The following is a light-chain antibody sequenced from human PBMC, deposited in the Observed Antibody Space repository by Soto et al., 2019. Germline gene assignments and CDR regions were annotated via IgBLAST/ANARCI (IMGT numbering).Light chain of an antibody. CDR3: QQYSNWPPIT. Sequence: EIVLTQFSGPLSFSPGERATLSCRASQSVSSSYLAWYQQKPGQAPRLLIYDTSTRATGIAARFSGSGSGAEFTLTISSLQSEDFAVYYCQQYSNWPPITFGQGTRLEIK. J-gene: IGKJ5*01. CDR2: DTS. V-gene: IGKV3D-20*02. CDR1: QSVSSSY.